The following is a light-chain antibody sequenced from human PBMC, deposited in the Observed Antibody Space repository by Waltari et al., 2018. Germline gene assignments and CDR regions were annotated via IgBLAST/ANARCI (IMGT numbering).Light chain of an antibody. J-gene: IGKJ4*01. CDR3: QHRDNWPLT. V-gene: IGKV3-11*01. CDR1: QSLTNY. CDR2: DAS. Sequence: EIVLTQSPATLSLSPGERATLSCRASQSLTNYLAWYQQKPGQAPRLLIFDASNRASGIPARLSGSGSGTDFTLTISSLEPEDFAVYYCQHRDNWPLTFGGGTKVEVK.